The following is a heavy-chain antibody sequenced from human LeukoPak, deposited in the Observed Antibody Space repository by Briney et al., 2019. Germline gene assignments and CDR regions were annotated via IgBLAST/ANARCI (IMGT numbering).Heavy chain of an antibody. CDR2: IYSGGST. V-gene: IGHV3-53*05. Sequence: GGSLRLSCAASGFTVSSNYMSWVRQAPGKGLEWVSVIYSGGSTYYADSVKGRFTISRDNSKNTLYLQMNSLRAEDTAVYYCARLIVVAITSDYWGQGTLVTVSS. CDR3: ARLIVVAITSDY. D-gene: IGHD3-22*01. CDR1: GFTVSSNY. J-gene: IGHJ4*02.